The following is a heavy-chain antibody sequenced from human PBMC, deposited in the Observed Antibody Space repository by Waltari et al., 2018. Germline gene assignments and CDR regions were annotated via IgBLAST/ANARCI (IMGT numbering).Heavy chain of an antibody. V-gene: IGHV4-38-2*01. CDR1: GYSISSGYY. CDR3: ARPRKYSSSWYAFDI. D-gene: IGHD6-13*01. J-gene: IGHJ3*02. CDR2: IYHSGCT. Sequence: QVQLQESGPGLVKPSETLSLTCAVSGYSISSGYYWGWIRQPPGKGLEWIGSIYHSGCTYYNPSLKSRVTISVDTSKNQFSLKLSSVTAADTAVYYCARPRKYSSSWYAFDIWGQGTMVTVSS.